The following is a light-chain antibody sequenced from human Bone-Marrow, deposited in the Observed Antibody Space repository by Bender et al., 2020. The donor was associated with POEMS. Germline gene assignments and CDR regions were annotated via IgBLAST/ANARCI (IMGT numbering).Light chain of an antibody. Sequence: QSVLTQPPSVSGAPGQRVTISCTGTNSNIGAGYDVHWYQQLPGTAPKLLMYGDNNRPSGVPDRFSGSMSGTSASLAISGLHSEDEADYYCSSFTTSSTVVFGGGTKLTVL. CDR1: NSNIGAGYD. V-gene: IGLV1-40*01. CDR2: GDN. J-gene: IGLJ2*01. CDR3: SSFTTSSTVV.